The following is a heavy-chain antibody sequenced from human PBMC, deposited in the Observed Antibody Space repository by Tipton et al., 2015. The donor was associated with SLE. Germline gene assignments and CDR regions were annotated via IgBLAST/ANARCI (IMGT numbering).Heavy chain of an antibody. V-gene: IGHV4-38-2*02. D-gene: IGHD5-12*01. CDR1: GYSISSGYY. CDR2: IYHSGST. J-gene: IGHJ4*02. Sequence: TLSLTCTVSGYSISSGYYWGWIRQPPGKGLEWIGSIYHSGSTYYNSSLRSRVTISVDTSENQFSLKLSSVTAADTAVYYCAKDLIVAPDYWGQGTLVTVSS. CDR3: AKDLIVAPDY.